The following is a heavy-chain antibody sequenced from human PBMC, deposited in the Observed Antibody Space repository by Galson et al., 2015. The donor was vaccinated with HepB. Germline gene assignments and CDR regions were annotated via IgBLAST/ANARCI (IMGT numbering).Heavy chain of an antibody. CDR1: GYTFTSYG. CDR2: ISVYNGNT. J-gene: IGHJ4*02. Sequence: SVKVSCKASGYTFTSYGISWVRQAPGQGLEWMGWISVYNGNTNYAQKFQDRVTMTTDTSTTTAYMELRSLRADDTAVYFCARARYSTSPPDYWGQGTLVSVSS. CDR3: ARARYSTSPPDY. D-gene: IGHD6-6*01. V-gene: IGHV1-18*01.